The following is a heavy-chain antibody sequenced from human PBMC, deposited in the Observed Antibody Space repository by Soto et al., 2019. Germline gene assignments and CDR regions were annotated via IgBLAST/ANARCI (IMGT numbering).Heavy chain of an antibody. Sequence: EVQLVESGGGLVQPGRSLRLSCAASGFTFDDYAMHWVRQAPGKGLEWVSGISWNSGSIGYADSVKGRFTISRDNAKNSLYLQMNSLRAEDTALYYCAKDMGEGEFRSPLYWGQGTLVTVSS. CDR3: AKDMGEGEFRSPLY. J-gene: IGHJ4*02. CDR1: GFTFDDYA. CDR2: ISWNSGSI. D-gene: IGHD3-3*01. V-gene: IGHV3-9*01.